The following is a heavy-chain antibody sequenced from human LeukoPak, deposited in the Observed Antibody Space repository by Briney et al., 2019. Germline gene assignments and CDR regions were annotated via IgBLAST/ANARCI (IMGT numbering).Heavy chain of an antibody. Sequence: GGSLRLSCAASGFTFTSEWMSWGRQAPGKGLDWMANINQEGSEKYYVDSVKGRFTISRDNAENSLYLQMNSLRAEDTAVYYCARVRGYCGGSRCYGYYFDSWGQGTLVTVSS. J-gene: IGHJ4*02. V-gene: IGHV3-7*05. CDR2: INQEGSEK. D-gene: IGHD2-15*01. CDR3: ARVRGYCGGSRCYGYYFDS. CDR1: GFTFTSEW.